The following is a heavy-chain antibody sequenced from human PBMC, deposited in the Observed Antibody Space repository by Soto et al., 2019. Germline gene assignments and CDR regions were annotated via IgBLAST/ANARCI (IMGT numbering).Heavy chain of an antibody. Sequence: QVQLVQSGAEVKKPGSSVKVSCKASGGTFSSYAISWVRQAPGQGLEWMGGIIPIFGTADYAQKFQGRVTITAAESTSTAYMELTSLRSEVTAGYYCASPTKPLSYCYGMAVWGQGTTVTVSS. J-gene: IGHJ6*02. D-gene: IGHD1-1*01. V-gene: IGHV1-69*12. CDR2: IIPIFGTA. CDR3: ASPTKPLSYCYGMAV. CDR1: GGTFSSYA.